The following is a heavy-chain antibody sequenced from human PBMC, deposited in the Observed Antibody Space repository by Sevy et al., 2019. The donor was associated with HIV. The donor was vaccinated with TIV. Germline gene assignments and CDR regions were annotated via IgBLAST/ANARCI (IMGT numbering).Heavy chain of an antibody. Sequence: SETPSLTFAVSGASISSGAYSWGWIRQPPGKGLEWIGSIYHSGSTYSNPSLKSRVTISVDRSKNEFSLKVNSVTAADTAVYYCARGGSYGDYGVFEYWGQGTLVTVSS. CDR2: IYHSGST. J-gene: IGHJ4*02. CDR1: GASISSGAYS. D-gene: IGHD4-17*01. CDR3: ARGGSYGDYGVFEY. V-gene: IGHV4-30-2*01.